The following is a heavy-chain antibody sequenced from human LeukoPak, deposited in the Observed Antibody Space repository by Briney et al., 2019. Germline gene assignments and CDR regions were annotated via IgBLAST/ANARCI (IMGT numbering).Heavy chain of an antibody. CDR3: ARDLRYGDHRLVY. CDR1: GFTFSDYN. J-gene: IGHJ4*02. Sequence: VGALRLSCAASGFTFSDYNMSWIRHAPGKGLEWVSYISSSVSTIYYADSVKGPFTISRENAKNSLFLQMTSLRAEDTAVYSCARDLRYGDHRLVYWGQGSLVTASS. D-gene: IGHD4-17*01. CDR2: ISSSVSTI. V-gene: IGHV3-11*01.